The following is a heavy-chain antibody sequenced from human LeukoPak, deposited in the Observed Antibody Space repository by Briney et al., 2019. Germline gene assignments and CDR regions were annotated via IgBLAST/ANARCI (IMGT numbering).Heavy chain of an antibody. D-gene: IGHD2-2*02. Sequence: GGSLRLSCAASGVTLSSYWMHWVRQVPGKGLVWVSRITNDGSNTRYADSVKGRFTISRDSSKNTLYLQMNSLRAEDTAVYYCAKTLTYCSSTSCYKGYYYYYGMDVWGQGTTVTVSS. CDR1: GVTLSSYW. J-gene: IGHJ6*02. CDR2: ITNDGSNT. CDR3: AKTLTYCSSTSCYKGYYYYYGMDV. V-gene: IGHV3-74*01.